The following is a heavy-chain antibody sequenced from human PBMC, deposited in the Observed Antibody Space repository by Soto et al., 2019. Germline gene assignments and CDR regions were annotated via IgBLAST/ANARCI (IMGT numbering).Heavy chain of an antibody. V-gene: IGHV1-2*02. CDR3: ARGSGSSWFDY. J-gene: IGHJ4*02. CDR2: MATSSGGT. D-gene: IGHD6-25*01. Sequence: ASVKVSCKPSGYTFTANYTHWVRQAPGQGLEWMGWMATSSGGTRFAQNFQGRVTMTRDTSIATAYMELTTLTLDDTATYYCARGSGSSWFDYWGQGTQVTVSS. CDR1: GYTFTANY.